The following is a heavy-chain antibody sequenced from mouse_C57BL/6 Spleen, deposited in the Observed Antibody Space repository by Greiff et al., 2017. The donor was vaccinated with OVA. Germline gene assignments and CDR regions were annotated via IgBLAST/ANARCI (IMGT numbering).Heavy chain of an antibody. CDR1: GYTFTSYW. CDR3: ASSDYYYGSSPAAY. Sequence: VQLQQPGAELVKPGASVKLSCKASGYTFTSYWMHWVKQRPGQGLEWIGMIHPNSGSTNYNEKFKSKATLTVDKSSSTAYMQLSSLTSEDSAVYYCASSDYYYGSSPAAYWGQGTLVTVSA. D-gene: IGHD1-1*01. CDR2: IHPNSGST. J-gene: IGHJ3*01. V-gene: IGHV1-64*01.